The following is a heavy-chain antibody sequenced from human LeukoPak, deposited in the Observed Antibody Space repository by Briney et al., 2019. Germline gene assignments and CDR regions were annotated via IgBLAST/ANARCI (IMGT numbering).Heavy chain of an antibody. V-gene: IGHV4-59*08. Sequence: SETLSLICTVSGGSISSYYWSWIRQPPGKGLEWIGYIYYSGSTNYNPSLKSRVTISVDTSKNQFSLKLSSVTAADTAVYYCARQTGSGLFILPGGQGTLVTVSS. J-gene: IGHJ4*02. D-gene: IGHD3/OR15-3a*01. CDR3: ARQTGSGLFILP. CDR1: GGSISSYY. CDR2: IYYSGST.